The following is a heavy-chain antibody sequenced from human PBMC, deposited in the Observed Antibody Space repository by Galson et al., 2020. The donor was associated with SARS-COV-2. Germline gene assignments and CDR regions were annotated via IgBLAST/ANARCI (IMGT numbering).Heavy chain of an antibody. CDR2: FDPEDGAT. CDR1: GYTLTELS. V-gene: IGHV1-24*01. CDR3: ATDKYYYGLDV. Sequence: ASVKVSCKVSGYTLTELSMHWVRQAPGKGLEWMGGFDPEDGATTYAQKFQGRVTMTEDTSTDTAYMELSSLRSEDTAVYYCATDKYYYGLDVWGQGTTVTVSS. J-gene: IGHJ6*02. D-gene: IGHD6-6*01.